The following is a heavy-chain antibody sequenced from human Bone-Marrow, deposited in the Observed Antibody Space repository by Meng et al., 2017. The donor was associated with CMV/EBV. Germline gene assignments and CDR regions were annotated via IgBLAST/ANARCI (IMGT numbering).Heavy chain of an antibody. CDR3: ARDHHCSSTSCYAFDY. Sequence: ASVKVSCKASGYTFTSYGISGVRQAPGQGLEWMGWISAYNGNTGYAQKFQGRVTMTRNTSISTVYMELSSLTAEDTAVYYCARDHHCSSTSCYAFDYWGQGPLVPVYS. V-gene: IGHV1-8*02. J-gene: IGHJ4*02. CDR2: ISAYNGNT. CDR1: GYTFTSYG. D-gene: IGHD2-2*01.